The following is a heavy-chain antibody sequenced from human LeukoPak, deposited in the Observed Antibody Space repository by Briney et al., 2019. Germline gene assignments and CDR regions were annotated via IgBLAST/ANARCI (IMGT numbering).Heavy chain of an antibody. V-gene: IGHV4-34*01. CDR2: INHSGST. Sequence: PSETLSLTCAVYGGSFSGCYWSWIRQPPGKGLEWIGEINHSGSTNYNPSLKSRVTISVDTSKNQFSLKLNSVTAADTAVYYCARGSRRFDPWGQGTLVTVSS. CDR1: GGSFSGCY. CDR3: ARGSRRFDP. J-gene: IGHJ5*02.